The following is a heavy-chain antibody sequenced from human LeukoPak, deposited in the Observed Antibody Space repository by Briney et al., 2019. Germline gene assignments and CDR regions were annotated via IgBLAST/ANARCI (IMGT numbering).Heavy chain of an antibody. CDR2: INHSGST. Sequence: PSETLSLSCAVYGGSFSGYYWSWIRQPPGKGLEWIGEINHSGSTNYNPSLKSRVTISVDTSKNQFSLKLSSVTAADTAVYYCARSERFSSWDYGMDVWGQGTTVTVSS. CDR3: ARSERFSSWDYGMDV. CDR1: GGSFSGYY. J-gene: IGHJ6*02. V-gene: IGHV4-34*01. D-gene: IGHD6-13*01.